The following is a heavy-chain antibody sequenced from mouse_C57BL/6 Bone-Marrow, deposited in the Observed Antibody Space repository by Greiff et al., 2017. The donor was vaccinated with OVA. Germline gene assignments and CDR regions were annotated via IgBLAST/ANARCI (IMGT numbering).Heavy chain of an antibody. CDR3: ARLAVVPLSWNFHV. CDR2: IHPNSGST. J-gene: IGHJ1*03. Sequence: VKLQQPGAELVKPGASVKLSCKASGYTFTSYWRHWVKQRPGQGLEWIGMIHPNSGSTNYNEKFKSKATLTVDKSSSTAYMQLSSLTSEDSAVYYCARLAVVPLSWNFHVWGTGTTGTISS. D-gene: IGHD1-1*01. CDR1: GYTFTSYW. V-gene: IGHV1-64*01.